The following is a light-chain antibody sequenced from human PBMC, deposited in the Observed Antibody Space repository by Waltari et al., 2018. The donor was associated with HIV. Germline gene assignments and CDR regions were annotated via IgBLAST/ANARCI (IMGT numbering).Light chain of an antibody. CDR2: STS. CDR1: QDVNSW. CDR3: LQSDTSPRT. J-gene: IGKJ3*01. V-gene: IGKV1-12*01. Sequence: DFQMTQSPSSVSASVGDTVTFTCRASQDVNSWLAWYQEKPGKAPKLLLSSTSGVESGVPSRFSGSRSGPDFTLTISSVQPEDFASYYCLQSDTSPRTFGPGTRV.